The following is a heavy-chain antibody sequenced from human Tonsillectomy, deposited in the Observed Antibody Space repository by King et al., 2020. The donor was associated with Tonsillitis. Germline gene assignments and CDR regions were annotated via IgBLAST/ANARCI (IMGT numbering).Heavy chain of an antibody. CDR2: IIPIFGTT. CDR3: ASPREQLGRDYNYNGLDG. J-gene: IGHJ6*01. Sequence: QLVQSGAEVKKPGSSVKVSCKASGGTFSSNGLTWVRQAPGQGLEWMGGIIPIFGTTKYAQKFQGRVTISADKVTSTAYMELISLKSDDTAVDYGASPREQLGRDYNYNGLDGWGQGTPLTVFS. V-gene: IGHV1-69*06. D-gene: IGHD6-13*01. CDR1: GGTFSSNG.